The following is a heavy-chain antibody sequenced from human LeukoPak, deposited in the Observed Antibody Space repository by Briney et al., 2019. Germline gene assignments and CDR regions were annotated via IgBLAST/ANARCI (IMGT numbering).Heavy chain of an antibody. Sequence: PGGSLRLSCAASGFTFDDYAMHWVRQAQGKGLEWVSGISWNSGSIGYADSVKGRFTISRDNAKNSLYLQMNSLRAEDMALYYCAKGTYYYDSRFDYWGQGTLVTVSS. CDR1: GFTFDDYA. V-gene: IGHV3-9*03. CDR3: AKGTYYYDSRFDY. D-gene: IGHD3-22*01. J-gene: IGHJ4*02. CDR2: ISWNSGSI.